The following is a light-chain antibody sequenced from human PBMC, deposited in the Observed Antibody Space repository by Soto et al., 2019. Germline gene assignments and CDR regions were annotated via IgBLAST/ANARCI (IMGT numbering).Light chain of an antibody. J-gene: IGKJ1*01. V-gene: IGKV3-20*01. CDR3: QQYGSSPTWT. Sequence: ESGLTKSPGTLSLSPGERATLSCRASQSVSNNYLAWYQQKPGQAPRLLIYRASTRATGIPDRFSGSGSGTDFTLTISRLEAEDSAVYYCQQYGSSPTWTFGQGTKVEIK. CDR2: RAS. CDR1: QSVSNNY.